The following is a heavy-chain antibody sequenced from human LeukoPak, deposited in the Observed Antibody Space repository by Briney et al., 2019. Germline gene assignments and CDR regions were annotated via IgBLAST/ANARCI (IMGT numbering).Heavy chain of an antibody. V-gene: IGHV3-30*02. CDR3: ADDLDLDY. CDR1: GFTLSSYG. J-gene: IGHJ4*02. D-gene: IGHD1-1*01. Sequence: GGSLRLAWAASGFTLSSYGMHWVRQAPGKGLEWVAFIRYDGSNKYYADSVKGRFTISRDNSKNTLYLQMNSLRAEDTAVYSCADDLDLDYWGQGTLVTVSS. CDR2: IRYDGSNK.